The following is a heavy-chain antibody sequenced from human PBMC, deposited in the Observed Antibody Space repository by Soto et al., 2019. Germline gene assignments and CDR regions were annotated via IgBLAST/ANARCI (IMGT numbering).Heavy chain of an antibody. Sequence: VGSLRLSCAAPGFTFNTFWMSWVRQAPGKGLEWVATIKPDGSAKDYVASVKGRFTISRDNAKNSLFLQMNSLRAEDTAVYYCRIGHYADYWTQGTLVTVSS. V-gene: IGHV3-7*01. J-gene: IGHJ4*02. CDR2: IKPDGSAK. CDR1: GFTFNTFW. CDR3: RIGHYADY.